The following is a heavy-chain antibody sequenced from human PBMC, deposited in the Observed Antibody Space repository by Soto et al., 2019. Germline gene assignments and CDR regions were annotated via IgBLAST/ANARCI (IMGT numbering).Heavy chain of an antibody. J-gene: IGHJ4*02. CDR2: INHSGST. CDR1: GGSFSGYY. CDR3: ARGPACYYDSSGYYYGSDY. D-gene: IGHD3-22*01. V-gene: IGHV4-34*01. Sequence: SETLSLTCAVYGGSFSGYYWSWIRQPPWKGLEWIGEINHSGSTNYNPSLKSRVTISVDTSKNQFSLKLSSVTAADTAVYYCARGPACYYDSSGYYYGSDYWGQGTLVTVSS.